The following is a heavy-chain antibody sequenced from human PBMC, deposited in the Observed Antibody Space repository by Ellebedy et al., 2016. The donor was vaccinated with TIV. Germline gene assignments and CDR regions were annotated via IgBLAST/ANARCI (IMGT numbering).Heavy chain of an antibody. D-gene: IGHD2-2*01. CDR3: AKGHTASFFYLFDS. Sequence: PGGSLRLSCAASGFIFNNYNLHWVRQAPGKGLEWVAIAHNDETYKFYADSVKGRFTISRDNSKNTVTLQMQRLRAEDTALYYCAKGHTASFFYLFDSWGQGTLVTVSS. J-gene: IGHJ5*01. V-gene: IGHV3-30*02. CDR1: GFIFNNYN. CDR2: AHNDETYK.